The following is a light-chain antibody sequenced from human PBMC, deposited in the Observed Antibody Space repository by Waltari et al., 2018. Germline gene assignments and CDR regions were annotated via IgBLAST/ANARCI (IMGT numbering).Light chain of an antibody. V-gene: IGLV2-23*02. CDR2: DVI. J-gene: IGLJ2*01. CDR3: CSYVRGNGIT. Sequence: QSALTQPASVSGSPGQSITISCTGTPDDVGGFCAAPWYQQYPGEHPTLIIFDVIWRPSGVSERFSGAKSGNTATLTISGLRPEDEAIYHCCSYVRGNGITFGGGTELTVL. CDR1: PDDVGGFCA.